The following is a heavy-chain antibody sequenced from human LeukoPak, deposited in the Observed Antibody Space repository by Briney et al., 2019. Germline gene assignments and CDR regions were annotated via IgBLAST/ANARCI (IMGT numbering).Heavy chain of an antibody. CDR1: GFTFDDYA. J-gene: IGHJ4*02. D-gene: IGHD3-22*01. V-gene: IGHV3-9*01. CDR3: AKDTLNYYDSSGYFDY. CDR2: ISWNSGSI. Sequence: GRSLRLSCAASGFTFDDYAMHWVRQAPGKGLEWVSGISWNSGSIGYADSVKGRFTISRDNAKISMYLQMNSLRAEDTALYYCAKDTLNYYDSSGYFDYWGQGTLATVSS.